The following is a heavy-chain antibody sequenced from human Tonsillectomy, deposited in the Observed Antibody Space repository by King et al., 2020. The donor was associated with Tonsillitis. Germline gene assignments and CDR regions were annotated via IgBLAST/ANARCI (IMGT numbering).Heavy chain of an antibody. CDR3: ARDYYDSSGHYYDGPFGY. V-gene: IGHV3-66*01. CDR1: GFAVRTNY. D-gene: IGHD3-22*01. Sequence: VQLVESGGGLVQPGGSLRLSCAASGFAVRTNYMSWVRQAPGKGLDWVSVIYTGGFTYYADSVRGRFTISRDTSKNTLYLQMNSLRAEDTAVYYCARDYYDSSGHYYDGPFGYWGRGTLVTVSS. J-gene: IGHJ4*02. CDR2: IYTGGFT.